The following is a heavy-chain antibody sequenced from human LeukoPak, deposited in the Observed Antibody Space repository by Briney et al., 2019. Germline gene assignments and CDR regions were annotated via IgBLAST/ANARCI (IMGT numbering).Heavy chain of an antibody. V-gene: IGHV3-30*04. CDR1: GFTFSSYA. Sequence: GGSLRPSCAASGFTFSSYAMHWVRQAPGKGLEWVAVISYDGSNKYYADSVKGRFTISRDNSKNTLYLQMNSLRAEDTAVYYCASSGYSSYWGQGTLVTVSS. J-gene: IGHJ4*02. D-gene: IGHD3-22*01. CDR2: ISYDGSNK. CDR3: ASSGYSSY.